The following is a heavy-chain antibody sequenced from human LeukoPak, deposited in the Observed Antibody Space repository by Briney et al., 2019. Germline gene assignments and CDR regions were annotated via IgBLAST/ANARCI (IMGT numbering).Heavy chain of an antibody. J-gene: IGHJ3*02. V-gene: IGHV3-23*01. CDR1: GFTFSSYA. D-gene: IGHD2-15*01. CDR2: ISGSGGST. Sequence: PGGSLRLSCAASGFTFSSYAMSWVRQAPGKGLEWVSAISGSGGSTYYADSVKGRFTISRDNSKNTLYLQMNSLRAEDTAVYYCAELSVRWVVVVAATGDAFDIWGQGTMVTVSS. CDR3: AELSVRWVVVVAATGDAFDI.